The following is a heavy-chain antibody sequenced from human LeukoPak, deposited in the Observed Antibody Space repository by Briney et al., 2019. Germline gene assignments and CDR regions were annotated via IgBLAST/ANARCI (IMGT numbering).Heavy chain of an antibody. CDR1: GFTLSSNY. J-gene: IGHJ4*02. Sequence: GGSLRLSCAASGFTLSSNYMSWVRQAPGKGLEWVSVIYSGGSTYYADSVKGRFTISRDNSKNTLYLQMNSLRAEDTPVYYCARGSRYSLYFDYWGQGTLVTVSS. V-gene: IGHV3-53*01. CDR3: ARGSRYSLYFDY. CDR2: IYSGGST. D-gene: IGHD3-22*01.